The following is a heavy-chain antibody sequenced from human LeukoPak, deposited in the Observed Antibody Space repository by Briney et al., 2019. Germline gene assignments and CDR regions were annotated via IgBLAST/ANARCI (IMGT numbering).Heavy chain of an antibody. CDR1: GFTFSSYA. Sequence: PGGSLRPSCAASGFTFSSYAMSWVRQAPGKGLEWVSSISGNGYNTYYIDSVKGRFTISRDNSKNTLYLQMNSLRVEDTAVYYCTKDPKVNYDFWSGYYPDWGQGTLVTVSS. D-gene: IGHD3-3*01. CDR2: ISGNGYNT. V-gene: IGHV3-23*01. J-gene: IGHJ4*02. CDR3: TKDPKVNYDFWSGYYPD.